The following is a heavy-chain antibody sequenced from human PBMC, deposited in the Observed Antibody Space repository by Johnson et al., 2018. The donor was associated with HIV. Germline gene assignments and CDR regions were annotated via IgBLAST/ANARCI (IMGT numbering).Heavy chain of an antibody. V-gene: IGHV3-30*04. J-gene: IGHJ3*01. CDR3: ARDPAYSSTWEGAFDV. Sequence: QVQLVESGGGLLQPGGSLRLSCAASGYSFYSHAMNWVRQCPGKGLEWVALISYDGRDKYYTDSVKGRFTISRDNSKNTLSLQMDSLRPEDTAVYYCARDPAYSSTWEGAFDVWGQGTMVTVSS. D-gene: IGHD6-19*01. CDR1: GYSFYSHA. CDR2: ISYDGRDK.